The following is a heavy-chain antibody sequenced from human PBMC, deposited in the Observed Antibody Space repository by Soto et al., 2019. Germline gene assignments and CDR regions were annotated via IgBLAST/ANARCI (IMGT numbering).Heavy chain of an antibody. Sequence: QGQLVQSGAEVQKTGASVNVSCKASGYTFTTYDINWVLQATGQGLEWMGWMNPNSCYTGYAQKFQSRVTMTRNTSISTAYMELRSRRSEDTAVYYGAITLYGDNVDYWGQGTLVTVSS. CDR3: AITLYGDNVDY. CDR2: MNPNSCYT. D-gene: IGHD4-17*01. CDR1: GYTFTTYD. V-gene: IGHV1-8*01. J-gene: IGHJ4*02.